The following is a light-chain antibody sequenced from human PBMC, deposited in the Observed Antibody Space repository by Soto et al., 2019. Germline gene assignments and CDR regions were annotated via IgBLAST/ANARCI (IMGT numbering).Light chain of an antibody. Sequence: QSVLTQPRSVSGSPGQSVTISCTVTSSDIGTYNAVSWYQQNPGKAPKLMIFDVTKRPSGVPDRFSGSKSGNTASLTISGLQAEDEADYYCLSYAGNYIYVFGTGTKVTVL. V-gene: IGLV2-11*01. J-gene: IGLJ1*01. CDR1: SSDIGTYNA. CDR3: LSYAGNYIYV. CDR2: DVT.